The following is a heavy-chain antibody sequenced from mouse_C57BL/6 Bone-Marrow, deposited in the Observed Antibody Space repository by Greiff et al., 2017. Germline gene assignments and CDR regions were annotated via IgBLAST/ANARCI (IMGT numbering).Heavy chain of an antibody. V-gene: IGHV2-9-1*01. D-gene: IGHD1-1*01. CDR3: ARGTTVVGMDY. CDR1: GFSLTSYA. Sequence: VKLVESGPGLVAPSQSLSITCTVSGFSLTSYAISWVRQPPGKGLAWLGVIWTGGGTHYNSALKSRLSISKDNSKSQVFLKMNSLHTEDTAVYYCARGTTVVGMDYWGQGTSVTVSS. CDR2: IWTGGGT. J-gene: IGHJ4*01.